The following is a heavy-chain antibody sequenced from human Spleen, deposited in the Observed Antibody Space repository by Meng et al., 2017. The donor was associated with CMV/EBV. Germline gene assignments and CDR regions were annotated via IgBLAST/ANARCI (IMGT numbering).Heavy chain of an antibody. CDR2: INPNRGGT. Sequence: QFQRGLVVAECRNTGATVKVSCKASGYTFTSYGISWGRQAPGKGLGGMGWINPNRGGTNYAQKFQGRVTMTRDTSISTAYMELSRLTADDTAVYYCTRTWIASFTPDFDYWGQGSLVTVSS. D-gene: IGHD2-2*03. CDR1: GYTFTSYG. CDR3: TRTWIASFTPDFDY. J-gene: IGHJ4*02. V-gene: IGHV1-2*02.